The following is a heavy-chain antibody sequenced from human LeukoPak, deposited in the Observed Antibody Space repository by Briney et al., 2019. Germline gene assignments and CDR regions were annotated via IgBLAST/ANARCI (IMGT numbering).Heavy chain of an antibody. D-gene: IGHD2-21*02. J-gene: IGHJ4*02. CDR2: IKQDGREK. V-gene: IGHV3-7*05. Sequence: GGSLRLSCAASGFTFSRYWMTWVRQAPGKGLEWVANIKQDGREKYYVDSVKGRFTISRDNAKNSLYLQMNSLRAEDTAVYYCAREHKDYDGDGYYYGYWGQGTLVTVSS. CDR1: GFTFSRYW. CDR3: AREHKDYDGDGYYYGY.